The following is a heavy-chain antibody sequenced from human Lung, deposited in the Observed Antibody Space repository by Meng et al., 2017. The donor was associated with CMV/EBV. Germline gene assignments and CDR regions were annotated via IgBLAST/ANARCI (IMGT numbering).Heavy chain of an antibody. V-gene: IGHV2-5*02. J-gene: IGHJ5*02. CDR1: GFSLSTNEVG. D-gene: IGHD1-14*01. CDR2: IYWDDDK. CDR3: ALFTGSWFDP. Sequence: QIPLKVSRSTMLKHTQTLPLTGTFSGFSLSTNEVGVGWIRQPTGKALEWLAVIYWDDDKRYSPSLKSRLTITKDTSKNQVVLTLTNMDPVDTATYYCALFTGSWFDPWGQGTLVTVSS.